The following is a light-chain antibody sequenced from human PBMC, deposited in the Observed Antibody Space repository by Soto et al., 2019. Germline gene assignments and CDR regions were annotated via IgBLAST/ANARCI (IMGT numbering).Light chain of an antibody. J-gene: IGKJ2*01. V-gene: IGKV3-15*01. CDR2: AAS. CDR3: QHYNNWPPEYT. CDR1: QSVGSD. Sequence: EIVMTQSPATLSVSPGGRVTLSCRASQSVGSDLAWYQQKPGQAPRLLIFAASARATGIPARFSGSGSGTECTLTSSSLQSEDFALYYCQHYNNWPPEYTFGQGTKLEIK.